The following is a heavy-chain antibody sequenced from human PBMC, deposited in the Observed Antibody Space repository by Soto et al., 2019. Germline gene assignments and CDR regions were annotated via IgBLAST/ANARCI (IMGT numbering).Heavy chain of an antibody. CDR2: IYPGDSDT. D-gene: IGHD3-16*02. V-gene: IGHV5-51*01. CDR3: ARLFVGELSLYRQYYYGMDV. J-gene: IGHJ6*02. Sequence: RGESLKISCKGSGYSFTSYWIGWVRQMPGKGLEWMGIIYPGDSDTRYSPSFQGQVTISADKSISTAYLQWSSLKASDTAMHYCARLFVGELSLYRQYYYGMDVWGQGTTVTVSS. CDR1: GYSFTSYW.